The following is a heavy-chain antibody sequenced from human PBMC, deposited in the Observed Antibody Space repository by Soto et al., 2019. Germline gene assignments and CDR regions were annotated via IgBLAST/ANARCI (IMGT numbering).Heavy chain of an antibody. Sequence: SVKVSCKASGGTFSSYSISWVRQAPGQGLEWMGGIIPIFGTANYAQKFQGRVTITADESTSTAYMELSSLRSEDTAVYYCARNRIGSYYFDYWGQGTLVTVSS. CDR3: ARNRIGSYYFDY. D-gene: IGHD1-26*01. J-gene: IGHJ4*02. V-gene: IGHV1-69*13. CDR2: IIPIFGTA. CDR1: GGTFSSYS.